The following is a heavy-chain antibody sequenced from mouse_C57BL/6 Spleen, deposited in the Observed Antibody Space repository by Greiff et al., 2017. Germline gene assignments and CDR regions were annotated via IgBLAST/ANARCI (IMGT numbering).Heavy chain of an antibody. CDR1: GYAFSSSW. D-gene: IGHD3-2*02. J-gene: IGHJ3*01. V-gene: IGHV1-82*01. CDR2: IYPGDGDT. CDR3: AIDSSGYVAWFAY. Sequence: VKLQESGPELVKPGASVKISCKASGYAFSSSWMNWVKQRPGKGLEWIGRIYPGDGDTNYNGKFKGKATLTADKSSSTAYMQLSSLTSEDSAVYFCAIDSSGYVAWFAYWGQGTLVTVSA.